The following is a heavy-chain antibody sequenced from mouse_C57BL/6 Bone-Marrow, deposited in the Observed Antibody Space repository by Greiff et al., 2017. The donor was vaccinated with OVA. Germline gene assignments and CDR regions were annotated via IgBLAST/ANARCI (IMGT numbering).Heavy chain of an antibody. V-gene: IGHV5-15*01. J-gene: IGHJ3*01. CDR1: GFTFSDYG. CDR3: ARHADYQFDY. Sequence: EVQGVESGGGLVQPGGSLRLSCAASGFTFSDYGMAWVRQAPRKGPEWVAFISNLAYSIYYADTVTGRFTISRENAKNPMYLERSRLRAEDTAMYYCARHADYQFDYWGQGTLLTVSA. D-gene: IGHD2-13*01. CDR2: ISNLAYSI.